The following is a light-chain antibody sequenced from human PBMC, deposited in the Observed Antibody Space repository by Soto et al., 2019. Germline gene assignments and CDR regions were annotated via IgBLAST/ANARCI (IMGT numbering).Light chain of an antibody. J-gene: IGLJ3*02. V-gene: IGLV1-47*02. CDR3: ATWDDSLSGRWL. CDR2: GDV. Sequence: QSVLTQPPSASGTPGQRFTISCSGSTSNIGRNSVYWYQQLPGTAPKLVMCGDVQRPSGVPDRFSGSKSGTSASLAISGLRSEDEADYYCATWDDSLSGRWLFGGGTKVTVL. CDR1: TSNIGRNS.